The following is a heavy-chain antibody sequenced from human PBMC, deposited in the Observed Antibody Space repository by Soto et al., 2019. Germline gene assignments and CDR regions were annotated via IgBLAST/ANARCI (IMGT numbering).Heavy chain of an antibody. CDR3: AKEGVRTISYLDV. CDR1: GGSVSRGSYY. V-gene: IGHV4-61*01. Sequence: SETLCLTCSVAGGSVSRGSYYWSWIRQPPGRGLEWIGYMYYSGATNYNPSLKSRVTIALDTSKNQFSLKLSSVTAADTAVYYCAKEGVRTISYLDVWGQGTPVT. CDR2: MYYSGAT. D-gene: IGHD3-3*01. J-gene: IGHJ6*02.